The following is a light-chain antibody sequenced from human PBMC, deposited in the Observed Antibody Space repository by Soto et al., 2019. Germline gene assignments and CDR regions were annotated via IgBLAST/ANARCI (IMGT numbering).Light chain of an antibody. CDR2: AAS. V-gene: IGKV1-39*01. CDR1: ETISNY. Sequence: DIQMTQSPSSLSASVGDRLIIASRASETISNYLNWYQQKPGKAPKVLIYAASSLRSAVPSRFSGRGSGTDFFLTISSLQPEDLAPYYCQQTFSIPYTFGLGTKLEI. CDR3: QQTFSIPYT. J-gene: IGKJ2*01.